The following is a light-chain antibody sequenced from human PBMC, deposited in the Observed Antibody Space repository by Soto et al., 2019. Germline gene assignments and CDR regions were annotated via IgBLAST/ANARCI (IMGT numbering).Light chain of an antibody. CDR2: DVN. CDR1: NNDVGGYNY. J-gene: IGLJ1*01. V-gene: IGLV2-11*01. CDR3: CSFAGSPYV. Sequence: QSVLTQPRSVSGSPGQSVTISCTGTNNDVGGYNYVSWYQQHPGKAPKLMIYDVNQRPSGVPDRFSGSKSGNTAALTISGLQAEDEADYYCCSFAGSPYVFGTGTQLTVL.